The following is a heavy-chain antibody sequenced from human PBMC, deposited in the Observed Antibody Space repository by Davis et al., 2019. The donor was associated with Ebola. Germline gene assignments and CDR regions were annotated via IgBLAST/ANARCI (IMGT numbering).Heavy chain of an antibody. CDR1: GFTFSSYG. CDR3: AKGNRVTYQYDSGDDY. D-gene: IGHD3-22*01. J-gene: IGHJ4*02. CDR2: ISGSGDNT. Sequence: GGSLRLSCGTSGFTFSSYGMNWVRQAPGKGLEWVSYISGSGDNTYYADSMKGRFTISRDNSKSTLYLQMNWLRADDTAVYYCAKGNRVTYQYDSGDDYWGQGTLVTVSS. V-gene: IGHV3-23*01.